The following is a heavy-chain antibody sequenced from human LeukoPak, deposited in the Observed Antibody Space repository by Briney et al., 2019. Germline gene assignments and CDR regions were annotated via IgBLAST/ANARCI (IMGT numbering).Heavy chain of an antibody. CDR1: GGTFSSYA. J-gene: IGHJ3*02. CDR2: IIPIFGTA. D-gene: IGHD6-19*01. V-gene: IGHV1-69*06. Sequence: SVKVSCKASGGTFSSYAISWVRQAPGQGLEWMGGIIPIFGTANYAQKFQGRVTITADKATSTAYMELSSLRAEDTAVYYCARSPVIAVAGTGAFDIWGQGTMVTVSS. CDR3: ARSPVIAVAGTGAFDI.